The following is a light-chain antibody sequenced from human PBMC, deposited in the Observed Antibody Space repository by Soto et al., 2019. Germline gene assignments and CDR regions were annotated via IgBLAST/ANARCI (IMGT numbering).Light chain of an antibody. CDR3: CSYAGSSSYV. Sequence: QSVLTQPRSVSGSPGQSVTISCTGTSSDIGGYNYVSWYQQHPGKAPKLMIYTVTKRPSGVPDRFSGSKSDNTASLTISGLQADDEADYYCCSYAGSSSYVVGTGTRSPS. J-gene: IGLJ1*01. CDR1: SSDIGGYNY. CDR2: TVT. V-gene: IGLV2-11*01.